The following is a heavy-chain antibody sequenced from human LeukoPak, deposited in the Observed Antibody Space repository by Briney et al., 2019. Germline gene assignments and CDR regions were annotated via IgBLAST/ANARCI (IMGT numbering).Heavy chain of an antibody. V-gene: IGHV3-21*01. CDR1: GFTFSSYN. D-gene: IGHD6-19*01. J-gene: IGHJ5*02. CDR2: ISSSSGYI. Sequence: GGSLRLSCAASGFTFSSYNMNWVRQAPGKGLEWVSSISSSSGYIYYADSVKGRFTISRDNAKNSLYLQMNSLRAEDTAVYYCAREMLAAVAAQSWGQGTLVTVSS. CDR3: AREMLAAVAAQS.